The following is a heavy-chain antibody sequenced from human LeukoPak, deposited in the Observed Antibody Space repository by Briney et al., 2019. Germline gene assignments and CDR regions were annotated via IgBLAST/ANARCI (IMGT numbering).Heavy chain of an antibody. CDR2: IHSTGNT. CDR3: ARFSSGCSTASCYLDY. J-gene: IGHJ4*02. Sequence: SETLSLTCTVSGGSITDHFWSWIRQPPGKGLELTGHIHSTGNTFYKPSLKSRITISLDTSRNQFSLRLSSVTAADTAVYHCARFSSGCSTASCYLDYWGQGTLVTVSS. V-gene: IGHV4-59*11. D-gene: IGHD2-2*01. CDR1: GGSITDHF.